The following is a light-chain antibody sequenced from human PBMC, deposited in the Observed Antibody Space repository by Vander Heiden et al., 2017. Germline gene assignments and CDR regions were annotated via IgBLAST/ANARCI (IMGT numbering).Light chain of an antibody. CDR3: QHLNTYQT. CDR1: RDISNY. V-gene: IGKV1-9*01. CDR2: AAS. Sequence: IQLTQSPSSLSASVGDRVTITCRASRDISNYLAWYQQTPQEATNLLIYAASTLEGGVPTMFSGSGSGTYFTLTISILQPADVATYYCQHLNTYQTFGQGTKLEIK. J-gene: IGKJ2*01.